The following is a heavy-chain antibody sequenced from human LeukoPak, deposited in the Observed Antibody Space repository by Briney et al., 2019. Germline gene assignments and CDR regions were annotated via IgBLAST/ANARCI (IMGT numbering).Heavy chain of an antibody. CDR3: AREGVIVATMPFDY. Sequence: GRSLRLSCAASGFTFSSYGMYWVRQAPGKGLEWVAFIRYDGSNKYYADSVKGRFTISRDNSKNTLFLQMNSLRAEDTAVYYCAREGVIVATMPFDYWGQGTLVTVSS. J-gene: IGHJ4*02. D-gene: IGHD5-12*01. CDR1: GFTFSSYG. V-gene: IGHV3-33*07. CDR2: IRYDGSNK.